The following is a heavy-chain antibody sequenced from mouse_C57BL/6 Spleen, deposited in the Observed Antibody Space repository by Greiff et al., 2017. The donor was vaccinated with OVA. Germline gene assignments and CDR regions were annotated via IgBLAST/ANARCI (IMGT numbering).Heavy chain of an antibody. V-gene: IGHV1-50*01. D-gene: IGHD1-1*01. CDR2: IDPSDSYT. J-gene: IGHJ2*01. Sequence: QVQLQQPGAELVKPGASVKLSCKASGYTFTSYWMQWVKQRPGQGLEWIGEIDPSDSYTNYNQKFKGKATLTVDTSSSTAYMQLSSLTSEDSAVYYCARCGTTVAFDYWGQGTTLTVSS. CDR3: ARCGTTVAFDY. CDR1: GYTFTSYW.